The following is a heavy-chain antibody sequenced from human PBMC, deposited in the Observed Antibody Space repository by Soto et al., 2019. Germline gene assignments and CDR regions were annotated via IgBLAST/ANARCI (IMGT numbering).Heavy chain of an antibody. Sequence: SETLSLTCTVSGGSISSGGYYWSWIRQHPGKGLEWIGYIYYSGSTYYNPSLKSRVTISVDTSKNQFSLKLSSVTAADTAVYYCARDPIYYYGMDVWGRGTTVTVSS. CDR1: GGSISSGGYY. CDR3: ARDPIYYYGMDV. CDR2: IYYSGST. J-gene: IGHJ6*02. V-gene: IGHV4-31*03.